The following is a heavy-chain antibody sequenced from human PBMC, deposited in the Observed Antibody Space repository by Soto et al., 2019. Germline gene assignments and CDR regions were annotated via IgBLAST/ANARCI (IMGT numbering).Heavy chain of an antibody. D-gene: IGHD3-10*01. J-gene: IGHJ4*02. CDR3: VKLTGTWGFSDF. Sequence: VKLVESGGGLVQPGGSVRLSCSASGFTFNSNAMQWVRQAPGKGLQFVSGISSTGDGKYYADSVKGRFTITRDNSKNRLFLQMNSLRSEDTALYYCVKLTGTWGFSDFWGQGTLVIVSS. CDR1: GFTFNSNA. V-gene: IGHV3-64D*06. CDR2: ISSTGDGK.